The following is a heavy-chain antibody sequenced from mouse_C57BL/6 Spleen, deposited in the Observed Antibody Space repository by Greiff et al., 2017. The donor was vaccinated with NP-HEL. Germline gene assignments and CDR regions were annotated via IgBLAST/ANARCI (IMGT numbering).Heavy chain of an antibody. Sequence: VQLQQSGPVLVKPGASVKMSCKASGYTFTDYYMNWVKQSHGKSLEWIGVINPYNGGTSYNQKFKGKATLTVDKSSSTAYMELNSLTSEDSAVYYCARDDYFWFAYWGQGTLVTVSA. CDR2: INPYNGGT. CDR1: GYTFTDYY. CDR3: ARDDYFWFAY. J-gene: IGHJ3*01. V-gene: IGHV1-19*01. D-gene: IGHD2-4*01.